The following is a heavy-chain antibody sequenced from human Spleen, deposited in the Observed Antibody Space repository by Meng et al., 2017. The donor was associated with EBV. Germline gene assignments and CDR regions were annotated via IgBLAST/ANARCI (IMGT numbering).Heavy chain of an antibody. J-gene: IGHJ4*02. D-gene: IGHD4-17*01. V-gene: IGHV1-69*01. Sequence: QVWLARSGGEVKKPGSSVKVSCKASGGIFKSFVFGWVRQAPGQKFEWMGAVTPLFGTAEYAQTFQGRLTITADDSTSSVSMELTSLRSEDTAVCYCGRSLSGDPYFDSWGQGTLVTVSS. CDR1: GGIFKSFV. CDR2: VTPLFGTA. CDR3: GRSLSGDPYFDS.